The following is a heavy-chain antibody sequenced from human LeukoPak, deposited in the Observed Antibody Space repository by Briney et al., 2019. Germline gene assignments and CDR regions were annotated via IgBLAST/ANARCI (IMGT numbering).Heavy chain of an antibody. J-gene: IGHJ4*02. Sequence: PSETLSLTCTVSGGSLSSYYWSWIRQPPGKGLEWIGRIYTSGSTNYNPSLKSRVTMSVDTSKNQFSLKLSSVTAADTAVYYCARDLRPHYDSSGYSFGYWGQGTLVTVSS. CDR1: GGSLSSYY. CDR2: IYTSGST. CDR3: ARDLRPHYDSSGYSFGY. D-gene: IGHD3-22*01. V-gene: IGHV4-4*07.